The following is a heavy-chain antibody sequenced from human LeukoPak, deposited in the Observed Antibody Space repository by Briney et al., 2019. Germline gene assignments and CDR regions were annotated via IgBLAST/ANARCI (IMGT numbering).Heavy chain of an antibody. CDR3: AKNLGGDYYSYWYLDP. D-gene: IGHD2-21*01. CDR2: MYYSGST. CDR1: GGSMTTYY. J-gene: IGHJ2*01. Sequence: SETLSLTCTVSGGSMTTYYWSWIRQPPGKGLEWIGYMYYSGSTNYNPSLKCRVTISVDTSKSQFSLRLSSVTAADTAVYYCAKNLGGDYYSYWYLDPWGRGTLVTVSS. V-gene: IGHV4-59*01.